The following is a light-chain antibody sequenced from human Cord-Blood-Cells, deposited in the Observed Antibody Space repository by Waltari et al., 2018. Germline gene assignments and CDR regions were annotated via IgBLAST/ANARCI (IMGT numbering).Light chain of an antibody. Sequence: DIVMTQSPDSLAVSLGERATINCMFSQSVFYSSNNKNYLAGYQQKPGQPPKRLIDCASSRESGVPDRFSGSGYETDYTLTISSLQAEDVAVYYCQKYNSTPTFGHGTKLEI. CDR2: CAS. J-gene: IGKJ2*01. V-gene: IGKV4-1*01. CDR1: QSVFYSSNNKNY. CDR3: QKYNSTPT.